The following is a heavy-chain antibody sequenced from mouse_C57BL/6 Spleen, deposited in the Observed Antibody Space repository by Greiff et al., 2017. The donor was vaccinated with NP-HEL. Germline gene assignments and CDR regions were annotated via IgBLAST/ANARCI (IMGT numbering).Heavy chain of an antibody. D-gene: IGHD2-2*01. CDR2: IYPGSGNT. Sequence: QVQLQQSGPELVKPGASVKISCKASGYSFTSYYIHWVKQRPGQGLEWIGWIYPGSGNTKYNEKFKGKATLTADTSSSTAYMQLSSLTSEDSAVYYCARGGMGYLCYFDYWGQGTTLTVSS. J-gene: IGHJ2*01. V-gene: IGHV1-66*01. CDR1: GYSFTSYY. CDR3: ARGGMGYLCYFDY.